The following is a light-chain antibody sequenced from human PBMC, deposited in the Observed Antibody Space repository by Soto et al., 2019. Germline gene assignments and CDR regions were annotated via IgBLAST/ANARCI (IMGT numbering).Light chain of an antibody. CDR2: GTS. V-gene: IGKV3-20*01. J-gene: IGKJ1*01. CDR3: QQYGTSRT. Sequence: IVLPQSPGTLSLSPGERATLSCRASQSVTSYYLAWYQQKPGQAPRLLIYGTSSRATGIPDSFSGSGSGTEFTLPISRLEPEDFAGYYCQQYGTSRTFGQGTKVEIK. CDR1: QSVTSYY.